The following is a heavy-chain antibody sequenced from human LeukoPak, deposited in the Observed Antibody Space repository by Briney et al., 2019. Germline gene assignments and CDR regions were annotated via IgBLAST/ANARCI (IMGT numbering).Heavy chain of an antibody. Sequence: SVKVSCKASGGTFSSYAISWVRQAPGQGLEWMGGIIPILGIANYAQKFQGRVTITADKSTSTAYMELSSLRSEDTAVYYCAIHGRIAAAGKLGYYFDYWGQGTLVTVSS. J-gene: IGHJ4*02. CDR2: IIPILGIA. CDR1: GGTFSSYA. CDR3: AIHGRIAAAGKLGYYFDY. V-gene: IGHV1-69*10. D-gene: IGHD6-13*01.